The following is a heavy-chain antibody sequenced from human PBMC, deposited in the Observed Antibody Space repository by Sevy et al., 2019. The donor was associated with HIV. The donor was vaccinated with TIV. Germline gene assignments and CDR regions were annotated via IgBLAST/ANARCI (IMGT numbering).Heavy chain of an antibody. CDR3: AKGHAFSTYAALEY. J-gene: IGHJ4*02. D-gene: IGHD2-2*01. Sequence: GGSLRLSCAASGFTFDDYAMSWVRQVPGKGLEWVATISSNSATVNYVNSVKGRFTISRDNAKNSLYLQMNSLRPEDTAFYYCAKGHAFSTYAALEYWGQGALVTVS. CDR1: GFTFDDYA. V-gene: IGHV3-9*01. CDR2: ISSNSATV.